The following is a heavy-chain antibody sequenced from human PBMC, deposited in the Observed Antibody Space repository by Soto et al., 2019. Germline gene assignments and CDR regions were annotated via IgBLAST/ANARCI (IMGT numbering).Heavy chain of an antibody. D-gene: IGHD1-26*01. CDR1: GFTFGDYA. J-gene: IGHJ4*02. CDR3: NRDSLVGATAFPLDY. V-gene: IGHV3-49*04. CDR2: IRSKAYGGTT. Sequence: PGGSLRLSCTASGFTFGDYAMSWVRQAPGKGLEWVGFIRSKAYGGTTEYAASVKGRFTISRDDSKSIAYLQMNSLKTEDTAVYYCNRDSLVGATAFPLDYWGQGTLVTVSS.